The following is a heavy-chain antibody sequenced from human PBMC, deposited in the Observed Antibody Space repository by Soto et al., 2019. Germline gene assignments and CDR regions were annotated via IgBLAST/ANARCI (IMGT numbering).Heavy chain of an antibody. Sequence: GGSLRLSCAASGFTLSDYSMSWVRQSPGKGLEGAANIKQDGSEEDYVDSVKGRLTIPRDNAKNSLYLQMNSLRAEDTAVYYCARVYFESRGPTKYRAFDFWGQGTMVTVSS. CDR3: ARVYFESRGPTKYRAFDF. J-gene: IGHJ3*01. D-gene: IGHD3-22*01. CDR2: IKQDGSEE. CDR1: GFTLSDYS. V-gene: IGHV3-7*01.